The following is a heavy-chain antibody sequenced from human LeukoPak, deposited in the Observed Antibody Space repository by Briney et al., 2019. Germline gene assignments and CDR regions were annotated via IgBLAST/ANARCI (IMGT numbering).Heavy chain of an antibody. CDR2: ISAYNGNT. Sequence: ASVKVSCKASGYTFTSYGISWVRQAPGQGLEWMGWISAYNGNTNYAQKLQGRVTMTSDTSTSTAYMELRSLRSDDTAVYYCARAHSGGYDYYYYMDVWGKGTTVTVS. J-gene: IGHJ6*03. D-gene: IGHD3-10*01. V-gene: IGHV1-18*01. CDR1: GYTFTSYG. CDR3: ARAHSGGYDYYYYMDV.